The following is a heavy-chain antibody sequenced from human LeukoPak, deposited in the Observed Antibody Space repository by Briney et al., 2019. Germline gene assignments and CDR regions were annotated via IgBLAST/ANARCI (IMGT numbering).Heavy chain of an antibody. CDR1: GYTFTSYD. D-gene: IGHD6-19*01. V-gene: IGHV1-8*01. Sequence: ASVKVSCKASGYTFTSYDINWVRQATGRGLEWMGWMNPNSGNTGYAQTFQGRVTMTRNTSISTAYMELSSLRSEDTAVYYCARVGRAVANYYYYMDVWGKGTTVTISS. J-gene: IGHJ6*03. CDR2: MNPNSGNT. CDR3: ARVGRAVANYYYYMDV.